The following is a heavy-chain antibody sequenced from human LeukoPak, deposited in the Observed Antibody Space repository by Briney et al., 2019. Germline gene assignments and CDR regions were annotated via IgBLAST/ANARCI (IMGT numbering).Heavy chain of an antibody. D-gene: IGHD3-16*01. J-gene: IGHJ6*03. CDR2: IKQDESEK. V-gene: IGHV3-7*01. Sequence: PGGSLRLSCAASGFTFTTYWMTWVRQAPGKGLEWVANIKQDESEKDYVDSVKGRFTISRDNAKNSLYLQMNSLRAEDTAVYYCGRDFPLFGGAFYYYYRDVGGKGPPVTVSS. CDR3: GRDFPLFGGAFYYYYRDV. CDR1: GFTFTTYW.